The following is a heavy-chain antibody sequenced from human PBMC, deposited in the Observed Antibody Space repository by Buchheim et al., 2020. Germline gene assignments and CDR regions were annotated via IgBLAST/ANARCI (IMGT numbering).Heavy chain of an antibody. CDR2: IYYTGST. Sequence: QVQLQESGPGLVKPSQTLSLTCTVSGDSISSGTYYWSWIRQHPGKGLEWIGYIYYTGSTYYNPSLMSRLTMSVDPSKRQLSLRLNSVTAADTAVYYCARDSHYGSGNYYTVVGLDVWGPGTT. V-gene: IGHV4-31*03. D-gene: IGHD3-10*01. J-gene: IGHJ6*02. CDR1: GDSISSGTYY. CDR3: ARDSHYGSGNYYTVVGLDV.